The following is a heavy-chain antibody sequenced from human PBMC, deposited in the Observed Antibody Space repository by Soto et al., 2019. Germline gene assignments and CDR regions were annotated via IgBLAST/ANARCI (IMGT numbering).Heavy chain of an antibody. Sequence: QVQLVQSGAEVKKPGASVKVSCKASGYTFTSYGISWVRQAPGQGLEWMGWISAYNGNTNYAQKLQGRVTMTTDTSTSTAYMELRSLRSDDTAVYYCARYGIYDFWSGYYLYYYYYMDVWGKGTTVTVSS. CDR2: ISAYNGNT. V-gene: IGHV1-18*01. D-gene: IGHD3-3*01. CDR3: ARYGIYDFWSGYYLYYYYYMDV. CDR1: GYTFTSYG. J-gene: IGHJ6*03.